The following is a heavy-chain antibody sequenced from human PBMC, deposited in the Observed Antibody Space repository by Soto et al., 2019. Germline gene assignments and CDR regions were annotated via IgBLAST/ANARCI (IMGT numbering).Heavy chain of an antibody. Sequence: QVQLRESGPGLVKASETLSLTCTVSGGSISGYHWSWIRQTPGKGLEWIGKIYPSGSTDYNPSLNIPVIISADTSKNQVSLKLSPVAAADTAIYYCARLLGTAVFDPWGQGTLVTVSS. V-gene: IGHV4-4*09. CDR1: GGSISGYH. J-gene: IGHJ5*02. CDR3: ARLLGTAVFDP. D-gene: IGHD2-21*02. CDR2: IYPSGST.